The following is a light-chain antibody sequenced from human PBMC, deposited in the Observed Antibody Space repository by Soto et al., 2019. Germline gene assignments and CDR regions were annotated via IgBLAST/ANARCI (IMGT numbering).Light chain of an antibody. J-gene: IGKJ3*01. Sequence: DIVMTQSPLSLPVTPGEPASISCRSSQSLLHHNGYNYLDWYLQKPGQSPQLLIYLGSSRASGVPDRFRGSGPGTDFTLQISRVEAEDVGMYYCMQALQIPPTFGPGTKVEIK. CDR2: LGS. CDR1: QSLLHHNGYNY. CDR3: MQALQIPPT. V-gene: IGKV2-28*01.